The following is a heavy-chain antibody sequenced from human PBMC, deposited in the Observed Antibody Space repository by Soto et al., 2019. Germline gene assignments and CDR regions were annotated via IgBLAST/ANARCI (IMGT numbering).Heavy chain of an antibody. CDR2: IYHSGST. Sequence: KSSETLSLTCAVSGGSISSGGYSWSWIRQPPGKGLEWIGYIYHSGSTYYNPSLKSRVTISVDRSKNQFSLKLSSVTAADTAVYYCARSQYGSGSYYPYYFDYWGQGTLVTVSS. CDR1: GGSISSGGYS. CDR3: ARSQYGSGSYYPYYFDY. J-gene: IGHJ4*02. D-gene: IGHD3-10*01. V-gene: IGHV4-30-2*01.